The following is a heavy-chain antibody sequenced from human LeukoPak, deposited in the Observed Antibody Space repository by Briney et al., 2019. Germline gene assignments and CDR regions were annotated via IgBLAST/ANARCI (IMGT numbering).Heavy chain of an antibody. CDR1: GFTFSDYY. V-gene: IGHV3-11*04. CDR2: ISSSGSTI. Sequence: GGSLRLSCAASGFTFSDYYMSWIRQAPGKGLEWVSYISSSGSTIYYADSVKGRFTISRDNAKNSLYLQMNSLRAEDTAVYYCARDTPTADILTGYYNWVYSSGIDYWGQGTLVTVSS. J-gene: IGHJ4*02. CDR3: ARDTPTADILTGYYNWVYSSGIDY. D-gene: IGHD3-9*01.